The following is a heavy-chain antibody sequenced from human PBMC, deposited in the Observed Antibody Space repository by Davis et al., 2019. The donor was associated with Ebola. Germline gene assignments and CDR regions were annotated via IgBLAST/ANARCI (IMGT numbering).Heavy chain of an antibody. J-gene: IGHJ3*02. CDR1: GDSISSSNW. CDR2: ISQSGST. Sequence: MPGGSLRLSCAVSGDSISSSNWWSWVRQPPGKGLEWIGEISQSGSTNYNPSLKSRVTISVDKSKNQFSLKLSSVTAADTAVYYCAREGYSYALGGAFDIWGQGTMVTVSS. CDR3: AREGYSYALGGAFDI. V-gene: IGHV4-4*02. D-gene: IGHD5-18*01.